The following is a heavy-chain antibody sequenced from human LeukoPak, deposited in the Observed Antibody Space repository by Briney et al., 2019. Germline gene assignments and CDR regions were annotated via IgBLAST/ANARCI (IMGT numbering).Heavy chain of an antibody. V-gene: IGHV4-38-2*02. CDR1: GYSISSGYY. CDR3: ARVDKPAPGGTLGY. D-gene: IGHD3-16*01. CDR2: INHSGST. Sequence: SETLSLTCTVSGYSISSGYYWGWIRQPPGKGLEWIGSINHSGSTYYNPSLKSRVTISVDTSKNQFSLKLSSVTAADTAVYYCARVDKPAPGGTLGYWGQGTLVTVSS. J-gene: IGHJ4*02.